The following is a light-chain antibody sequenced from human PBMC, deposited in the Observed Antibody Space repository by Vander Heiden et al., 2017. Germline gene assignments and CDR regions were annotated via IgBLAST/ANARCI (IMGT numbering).Light chain of an antibody. CDR2: DAS. CDR1: QGITNY. J-gene: IGKJ1*01. V-gene: IGKV1-27*01. Sequence: IHMTHSASSVSASVVDRVAIACWASQGITNYLAWYQQKPGKVPKLLIYDASTLQSGVPSRFSGSGSGTDFTLTISSLQPEDVATYYCQKNYSAPRTFGQGTKVEIK. CDR3: QKNYSAPRT.